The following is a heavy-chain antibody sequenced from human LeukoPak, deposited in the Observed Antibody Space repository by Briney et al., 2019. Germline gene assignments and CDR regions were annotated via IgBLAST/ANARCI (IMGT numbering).Heavy chain of an antibody. CDR3: ARDPPITMIVVDN. CDR1: GFTFSSYS. CDR2: ISSSSSTI. J-gene: IGHJ4*02. V-gene: IGHV3-48*01. D-gene: IGHD3-22*01. Sequence: QSGGSLRLSCAASGFTFSSYSMNWVRQAPGKGLEWVSYISSSSSTIYYADSVKGRFTISRDNAKNSLYLQMNSLRAEDTAVYYCARDPPITMIVVDNWGQGTLVTVSS.